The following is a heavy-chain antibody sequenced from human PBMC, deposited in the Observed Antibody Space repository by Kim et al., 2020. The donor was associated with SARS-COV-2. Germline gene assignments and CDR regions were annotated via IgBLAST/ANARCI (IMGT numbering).Heavy chain of an antibody. CDR3: ARPKYGDYVVDY. Sequence: SYSPSFQGQVTISADKSISTAYLQWSSLKASDTAMYYCARPKYGDYVVDYWGQGTLVTVSS. D-gene: IGHD4-17*01. J-gene: IGHJ4*02. V-gene: IGHV5-51*01.